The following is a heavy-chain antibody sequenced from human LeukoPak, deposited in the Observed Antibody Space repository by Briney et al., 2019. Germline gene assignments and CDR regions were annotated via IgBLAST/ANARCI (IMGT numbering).Heavy chain of an antibody. CDR3: ARDRAFGELPYYYYGMDV. J-gene: IGHJ6*02. D-gene: IGHD3-10*01. CDR2: ISYDGSNK. V-gene: IGHV3-30-3*01. Sequence: GRSLRLSCAASRFTFSSYAMHWVRQAPGKGLEWVAVISYDGSNKYYADSVKGRFTISRDNSKNTLYLQMNSLRAEDTAVYYCARDRAFGELPYYYYGMDVWGQGTTVTVSS. CDR1: RFTFSSYA.